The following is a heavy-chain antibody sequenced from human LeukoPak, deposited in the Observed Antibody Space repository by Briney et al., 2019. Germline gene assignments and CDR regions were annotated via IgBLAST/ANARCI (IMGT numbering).Heavy chain of an antibody. V-gene: IGHV4-59*12. CDR1: GDPMTNYY. Sequence: KSSETLSLTCTVSGDPMTNYYWNWIRQPPGKGLEWIGYIHHSGTTNYNPSLKSRVTISVDTSKNQFSLRLSSLTAADTAVYYCARGGSGYYGSGSYYKSWGQGTLVTVSS. CDR2: IHHSGTT. D-gene: IGHD3-10*01. J-gene: IGHJ5*02. CDR3: ARGGSGYYGSGSYYKS.